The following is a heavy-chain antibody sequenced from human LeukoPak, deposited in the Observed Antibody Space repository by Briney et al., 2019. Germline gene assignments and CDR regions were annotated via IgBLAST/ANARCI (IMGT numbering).Heavy chain of an antibody. D-gene: IGHD2-2*01. V-gene: IGHV3-23*01. J-gene: IGHJ4*02. Sequence: TGGSLRLSCAATGFTFSSYWMSWVRQAPGKGLEWVSGIVGGAGGTYYADSVKGRFTISRDNSKNTLYLQMNSLRAEDTAVYYCAHGSMYQLDYWGQGTLVTVSS. CDR3: AHGSMYQLDY. CDR1: GFTFSSYW. CDR2: IVGGAGGT.